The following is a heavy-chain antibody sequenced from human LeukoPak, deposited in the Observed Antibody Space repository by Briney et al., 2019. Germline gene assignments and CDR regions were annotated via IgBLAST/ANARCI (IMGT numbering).Heavy chain of an antibody. Sequence: ASVKVSCKASGYTFTSYGISWVRQAPGQGLEWMGWISAYNGNTNYAQKLQGRVTMTTDTSTSTAYMELRSLRSDDTAVYYCARVISSWTGYYYGMDVWGQGTTVTVSS. V-gene: IGHV1-18*01. J-gene: IGHJ6*02. CDR2: ISAYNGNT. CDR1: GYTFTSYG. D-gene: IGHD6-13*01. CDR3: ARVISSWTGYYYGMDV.